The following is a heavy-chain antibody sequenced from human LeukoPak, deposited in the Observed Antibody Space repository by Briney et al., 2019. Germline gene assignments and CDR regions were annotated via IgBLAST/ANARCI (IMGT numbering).Heavy chain of an antibody. J-gene: IGHJ3*02. CDR3: AKAFLDHDAFDI. CDR1: GFTFSSYG. V-gene: IGHV3-33*06. Sequence: PGGSLRLSRAASGFTFSSYGMHWVRQAPGKGLEWVAVIRYDGSNKYYADSVKGRFTISRDNSKNTLYLQMNSLRAEDTAVYYCAKAFLDHDAFDIRGQGTMVTVSS. CDR2: IRYDGSNK.